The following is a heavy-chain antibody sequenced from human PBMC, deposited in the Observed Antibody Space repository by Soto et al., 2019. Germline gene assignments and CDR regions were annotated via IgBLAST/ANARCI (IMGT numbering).Heavy chain of an antibody. D-gene: IGHD4-4*01. J-gene: IGHJ2*01. V-gene: IGHV3-30-3*01. CDR1: GFTFSSYA. CDR2: ISYDGSNK. Sequence: QVQLVESVGGVVQPGRSLRLSCAASGFTFSSYAMHWVRQAPGKGLEWVAVISYDGSNKYYADSVKGRFTISSDNSKNTLYLQMNSLRAEDTAVYYCARPLWRNDYNWGYFDLWGRGTLVTVSS. CDR3: ARPLWRNDYNWGYFDL.